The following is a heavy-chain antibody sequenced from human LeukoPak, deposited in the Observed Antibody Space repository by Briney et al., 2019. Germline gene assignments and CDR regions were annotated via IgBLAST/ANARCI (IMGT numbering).Heavy chain of an antibody. D-gene: IGHD3-10*01. CDR1: GFTFTSYW. Sequence: GGSLRLSCAASGFTFTSYWMHWVRQVPGKGLEWVSSISSSSSYIYYADSVKGRFTISRDNAKNSLYLQLNSLRAEDTAVYYCARGPGSYSRWGQGTLVTVSS. CDR3: ARGPGSYSR. V-gene: IGHV3-21*01. J-gene: IGHJ4*02. CDR2: ISSSSSYI.